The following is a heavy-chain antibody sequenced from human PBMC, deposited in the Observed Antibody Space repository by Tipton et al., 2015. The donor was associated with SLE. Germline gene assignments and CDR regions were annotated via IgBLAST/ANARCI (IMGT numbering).Heavy chain of an antibody. Sequence: TLSLTCSVAGGSIDRSTYFWGWIRQPPGKGLEWIGKIFYSGTTYYNPSLKSRVTMSVDTSRNQFSLKLSSVTAADTAVYYCARSPFIPGWFDPWGQGTLVTVSS. J-gene: IGHJ5*02. V-gene: IGHV4-39*07. CDR2: IFYSGTT. CDR1: GGSIDRSTYF. D-gene: IGHD3-10*01. CDR3: ARSPFIPGWFDP.